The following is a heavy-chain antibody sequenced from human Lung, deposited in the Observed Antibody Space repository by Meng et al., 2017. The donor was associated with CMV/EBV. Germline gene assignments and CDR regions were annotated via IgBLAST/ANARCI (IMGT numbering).Heavy chain of an antibody. V-gene: IGHV1-2*02. CDR2: INPNSGGS. J-gene: IGHJ4*02. CDR3: ARIASSGSYYPFDY. D-gene: IGHD1-26*01. Sequence: KASGCTFTGYYMHWVRQAPGQGLEWMGWINPNSGGSNYAQKFQGRVTMTRDTSISTAYMELSRLRSDDTAVYYCARIASSGSYYPFDYWGQGTLVTVSS. CDR1: GCTFTGYY.